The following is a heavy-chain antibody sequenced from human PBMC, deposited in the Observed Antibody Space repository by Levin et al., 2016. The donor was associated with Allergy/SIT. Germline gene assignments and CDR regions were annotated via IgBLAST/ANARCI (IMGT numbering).Heavy chain of an antibody. Sequence: WIRQPPGKALEWLAHIFSNDEKSYSTSLKSRLTISKDTSKSQVVLTMTNMDPVDTATYYCARIRRGITYYYDSSGYKIDYWGQGTLVTVSS. V-gene: IGHV2-26*01. D-gene: IGHD3-22*01. J-gene: IGHJ4*02. CDR3: ARIRRGITYYYDSSGYKIDY. CDR2: IFSNDEK.